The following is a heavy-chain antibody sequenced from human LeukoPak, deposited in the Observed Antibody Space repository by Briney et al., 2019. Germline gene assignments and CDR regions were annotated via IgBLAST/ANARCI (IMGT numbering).Heavy chain of an antibody. J-gene: IGHJ5*02. CDR3: ARATYYYDSSGPNWFDP. CDR2: INPNSGGT. V-gene: IGHV1-2*02. Sequence: GASVKVSCKASGYTFTGYYMHWVRQAPGQGLEWMGWINPNSGGTNYAQKFQGRVTMTRDTSISTAYMELSRLRSDDTAVYYCARATYYYDSSGPNWFDPWGQGTLVTVSS. D-gene: IGHD3-22*01. CDR1: GYTFTGYY.